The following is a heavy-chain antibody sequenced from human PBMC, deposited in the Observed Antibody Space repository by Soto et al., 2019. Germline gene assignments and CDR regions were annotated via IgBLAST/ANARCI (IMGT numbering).Heavy chain of an antibody. CDR1: GVTFSSYA. CDR3: AKIGPYYYDSSGYFDY. D-gene: IGHD3-22*01. Sequence: PGGSLRLSCAASGVTFSSYAMSWVRQAPGKGLEWVSAISGSGGSTYYADSVKGRFTISRDNSKNTLYLQMNSLRAEDTAVYYCAKIGPYYYDSSGYFDYWGQGTLVTVSS. J-gene: IGHJ4*02. CDR2: ISGSGGST. V-gene: IGHV3-23*01.